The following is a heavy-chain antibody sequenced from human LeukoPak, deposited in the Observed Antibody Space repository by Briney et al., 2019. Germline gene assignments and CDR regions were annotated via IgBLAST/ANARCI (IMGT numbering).Heavy chain of an antibody. V-gene: IGHV4-34*01. Sequence: SDTLSLTCAVYGGSLSGYYWSWIRQPPGKGLEWIGEINHSGSTNYNPYLKSRVTISVDTSKNQFSLKLSSVTAADTAVYYCARVGDYGSSGYYGWFDPWGQGTLVTVSS. J-gene: IGHJ5*02. CDR3: ARVGDYGSSGYYGWFDP. CDR2: INHSGST. CDR1: GGSLSGYY. D-gene: IGHD3-22*01.